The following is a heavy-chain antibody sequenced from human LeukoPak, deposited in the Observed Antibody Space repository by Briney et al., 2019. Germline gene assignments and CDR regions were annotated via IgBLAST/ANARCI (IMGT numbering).Heavy chain of an antibody. CDR2: ISASGDTI. V-gene: IGHV3-11*01. D-gene: IGHD4-17*01. CDR3: ARDDGDLTNYMDV. CDR1: GFTFSDYY. Sequence: GGSLRLSCAASGFTFSDYYMGWIRQAPGKGLQWVSYISASGDTIYYSDSVKGRFTISRDNAKNSLYLQMNSLRAEDTALYYCARDDGDLTNYMDVWGKGTTVTVSS. J-gene: IGHJ6*03.